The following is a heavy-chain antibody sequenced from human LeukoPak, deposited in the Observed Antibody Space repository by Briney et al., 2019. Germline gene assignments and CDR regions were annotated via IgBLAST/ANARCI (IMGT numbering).Heavy chain of an antibody. CDR3: ARLDTEYAFDI. CDR1: GYTFPSYG. D-gene: IGHD2-2*02. J-gene: IGHJ3*02. CDR2: ISAYNGNT. Sequence: GASVTVSCKASGYTFPSYGISWVRQAPGQGLEWMGWISAYNGNTKYAQKLQGRVTMTTDTSTSTAYMELRSLRSDDTAVYYCARLDTEYAFDIWGQGTMVTVSS. V-gene: IGHV1-18*01.